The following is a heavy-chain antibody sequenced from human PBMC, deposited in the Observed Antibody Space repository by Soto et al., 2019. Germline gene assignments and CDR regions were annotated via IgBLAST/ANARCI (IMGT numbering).Heavy chain of an antibody. J-gene: IGHJ4*02. Sequence: EVQLLESGGGLVQPGGSLRLSCAASGLTFSSFAMSWVRQAPGKGLEWVSTINKSGGSTYYADSVKGRFTISRDNSKNMLFLQINGLRAEDTAVYYCAKDPPTTGTTFDYWGRGTLVTVSS. CDR2: INKSGGST. CDR1: GLTFSSFA. D-gene: IGHD1-1*01. CDR3: AKDPPTTGTTFDY. V-gene: IGHV3-23*01.